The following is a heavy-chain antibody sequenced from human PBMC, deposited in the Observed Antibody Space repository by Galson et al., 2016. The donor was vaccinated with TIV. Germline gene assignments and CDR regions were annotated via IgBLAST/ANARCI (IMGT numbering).Heavy chain of an antibody. V-gene: IGHV1-2*02. J-gene: IGHJ4*02. D-gene: IGHD1-1*01. CDR1: GYTFTDYY. Sequence: SVKVSCKASGYTFTDYYIHWVRQAPGQGLEWMGWINPNTGGTDYAQKFQGRVTMTRETSISTAYLEMSRLTSDDTAVYYCAPNDGGSGRPRFDHWGQGTLVTVSS. CDR2: INPNTGGT. CDR3: APNDGGSGRPRFDH.